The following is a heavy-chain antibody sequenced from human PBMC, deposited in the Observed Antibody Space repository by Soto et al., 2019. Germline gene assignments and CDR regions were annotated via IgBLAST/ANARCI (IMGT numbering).Heavy chain of an antibody. CDR1: GGSISSDDYF. D-gene: IGHD4-17*01. Sequence: QVQLQESGPGLVKPSQTLSLTCTVSGGSISSDDYFWSWIRQPPGRGLEWIGCIYYSGRTYYTPSLESRVSISVDTSKNQFSLRLTSVTAADTAVYYCARDRPCYGDYVRSFYSFGVDVCGQGTTVTVSS. V-gene: IGHV4-30-4*01. J-gene: IGHJ6*02. CDR2: IYYSGRT. CDR3: ARDRPCYGDYVRSFYSFGVDV.